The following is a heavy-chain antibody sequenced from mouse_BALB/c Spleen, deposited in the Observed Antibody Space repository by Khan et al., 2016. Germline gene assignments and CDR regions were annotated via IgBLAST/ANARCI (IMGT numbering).Heavy chain of an antibody. Sequence: QIPLVQSGPELKKPGETVKISCKASGYTFTNYGMNWVKQAPGKGLEWMGWINTNTGEPKYAEEFKGRFVFSLETSASTAYLQINNLKNEDTATYFCATNWYYHAMDYWGQGTSVTVSS. CDR2: INTNTGEP. V-gene: IGHV9-3*02. D-gene: IGHD4-1*02. J-gene: IGHJ4*01. CDR3: ATNWYYHAMDY. CDR1: GYTFTNYG.